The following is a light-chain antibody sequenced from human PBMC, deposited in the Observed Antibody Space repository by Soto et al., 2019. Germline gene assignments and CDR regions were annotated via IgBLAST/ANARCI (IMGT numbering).Light chain of an antibody. V-gene: IGKV3-15*01. CDR1: QSVNSN. CDR3: QQYDDWPPYT. CDR2: GAS. Sequence: EAVMTQTPATLSLSPGERATLSCRASQSVNSNLAWYQQKPGQAPRLLIYGASTRATGIPARFSGGGSGTEFSLTISSLQSEDFAVYYCQQYDDWPPYTFGQGTKVDIK. J-gene: IGKJ2*01.